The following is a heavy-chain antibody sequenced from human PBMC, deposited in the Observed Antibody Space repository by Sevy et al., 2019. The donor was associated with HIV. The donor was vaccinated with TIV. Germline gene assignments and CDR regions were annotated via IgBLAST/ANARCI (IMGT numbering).Heavy chain of an antibody. CDR1: GFTFRSYV. V-gene: IGHV3-23*01. D-gene: IGHD2-15*01. CDR3: AKAKTVAAGFDY. CDR2: ISGSGGST. J-gene: IGHJ4*02. Sequence: GGSLRLSCAASGFTFRSYVMSWVRQAPGKGLEWVSSISGSGGSTYYADSVKGRFTISRDNFKSTLYLQMKSLRAEDTAGYYCAKAKTVAAGFDYWGQGTLVTVSS.